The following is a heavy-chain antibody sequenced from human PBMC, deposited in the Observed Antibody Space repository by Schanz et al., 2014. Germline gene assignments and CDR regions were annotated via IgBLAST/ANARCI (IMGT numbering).Heavy chain of an antibody. D-gene: IGHD2-2*02. CDR3: AREDCGATSCCFTY. V-gene: IGHV3-23*01. CDR2: IEFSGGTT. J-gene: IGHJ4*02. CDR1: GFNFKAYA. Sequence: EAQLLESGGGLVQPGGSLRLSCAASGFNFKAYAMSWVRQAPGKGLEWVSGIEFSGGTTYYADSVKGRFTISRDNSNSTVYLQMNTLRAEDAAVYYCAREDCGATSCCFTYWGQGTLVTVSS.